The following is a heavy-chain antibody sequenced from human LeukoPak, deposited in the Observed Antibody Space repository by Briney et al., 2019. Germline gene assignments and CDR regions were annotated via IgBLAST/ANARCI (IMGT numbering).Heavy chain of an antibody. CDR3: ARARMVRGVISSWFDP. CDR2: INPNSGGT. CDR1: GYTFTGYY. D-gene: IGHD3-10*01. Sequence: ASVKVSCKASGYTFTGYYMHWVRQAPGQGLEWMGWINPNSGGTNYAQKFQGWVTMTRDTSISTAYMELSRLRSDDTAVYYCARARMVRGVISSWFDPGGQGTLVTVSS. J-gene: IGHJ5*02. V-gene: IGHV1-2*04.